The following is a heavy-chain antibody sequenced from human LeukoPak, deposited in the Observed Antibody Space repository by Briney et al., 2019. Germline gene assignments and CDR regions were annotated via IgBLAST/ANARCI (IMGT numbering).Heavy chain of an antibody. V-gene: IGHV3-48*01. Sequence: TGGSLRLSCVASGFTFSSYSMNWVRQAPGKGLEWVSYISSSSTTIYYADSVKGRFTISRDNAKNSLYLQMNSLRAEDTAVYYCARDTYYYDSSGYYYWGQGTLVTVSS. J-gene: IGHJ4*02. CDR1: GFTFSSYS. CDR2: ISSSSTTI. D-gene: IGHD3-22*01. CDR3: ARDTYYYDSSGYYY.